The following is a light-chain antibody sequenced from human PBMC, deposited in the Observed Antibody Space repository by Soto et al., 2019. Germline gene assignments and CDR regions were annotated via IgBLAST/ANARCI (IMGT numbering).Light chain of an antibody. CDR2: EAS. Sequence: EIVLTQSPATLSLSPGERATLSCRASQTVSSSLAWYQQKPGQAPRLLIYEASNRATGIPARFSGSGSGADFTLTISSLEHDDFALYYCQQHINWPLTFGGGTKGEIK. V-gene: IGKV3-11*01. J-gene: IGKJ4*01. CDR3: QQHINWPLT. CDR1: QTVSSS.